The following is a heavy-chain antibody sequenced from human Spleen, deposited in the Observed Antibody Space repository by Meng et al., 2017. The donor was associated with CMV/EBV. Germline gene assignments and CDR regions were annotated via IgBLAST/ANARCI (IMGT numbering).Heavy chain of an antibody. CDR1: GGTFSSYT. CDR2: IVPMLNIT. V-gene: IGHV1-69*02. J-gene: IGHJ4*02. D-gene: IGHD3-10*01. CDR3: AVFGSGSYSPSFDY. Sequence: SVKVSCKASGGTFSSYTLTWVRQAPGQGLEWMGRIVPMLNITNYAQEFQGRVTITADKSTSTAYMEMSSLRSEDTAVYYCAVFGSGSYSPSFDYWGQGTLVTVSS.